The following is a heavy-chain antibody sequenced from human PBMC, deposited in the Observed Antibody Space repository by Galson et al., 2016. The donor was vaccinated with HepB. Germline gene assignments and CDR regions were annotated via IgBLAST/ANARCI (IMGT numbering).Heavy chain of an antibody. CDR1: SGSISNYSYY. V-gene: IGHV4-39*07. J-gene: IGHJ5*02. CDR3: ARDVITAPELGFDP. CDR2: IYYSGNT. D-gene: IGHD6-13*01. Sequence: ETLSLTCTVSSGSISNYSYYWGWIRQTPGKGLEWIGSIYYSGNTYYNPSLKSRVTISVDTSKNQFSLKLISVTAADTAVYYCARDVITAPELGFDPWGQGTLVTVSS.